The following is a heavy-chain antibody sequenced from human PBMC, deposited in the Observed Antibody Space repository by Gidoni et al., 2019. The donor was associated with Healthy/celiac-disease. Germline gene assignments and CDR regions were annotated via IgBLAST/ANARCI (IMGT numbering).Heavy chain of an antibody. D-gene: IGHD3-16*01. CDR3: ASEVRGGEDY. V-gene: IGHV4-30-2*01. CDR2: SYHSGST. J-gene: IGHJ4*02. CDR1: GGSISSGGYY. Sequence: QLQLQESGSGLVKPSQTLSISCDVSGGSISSGGYYWSWIRQPPGKGLEWIGYSYHSGSTYDNPSLKSRVTISVDRSKNQFSLKLSSVTAADTAVYYCASEVRGGEDYWGQGTLVTVSS.